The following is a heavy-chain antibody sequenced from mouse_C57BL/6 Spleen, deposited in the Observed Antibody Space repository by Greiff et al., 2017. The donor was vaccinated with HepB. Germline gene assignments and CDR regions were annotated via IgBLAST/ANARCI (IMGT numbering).Heavy chain of an antibody. CDR3: ATAIYDYGPFAY. D-gene: IGHD2-4*01. V-gene: IGHV1-76*01. CDR1: GYTFTDYY. CDR2: IYPGSGNT. Sequence: QVQLQQSGAELVRPGASVKLSCKASGYTFTDYYINWVKQRPGQGLEWIARIYPGSGNTYYNEKFKGKATLTAEKSSSTAYMQRSSLTSEDSAVYFCATAIYDYGPFAYWGQGTLVTVSA. J-gene: IGHJ3*01.